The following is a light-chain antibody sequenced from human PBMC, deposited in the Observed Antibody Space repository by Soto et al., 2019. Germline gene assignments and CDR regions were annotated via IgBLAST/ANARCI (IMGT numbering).Light chain of an antibody. CDR1: QGISSY. CDR2: AAS. V-gene: IGKV1-8*01. J-gene: IGKJ3*01. Sequence: AIRMTQSPSSLSASTGDRVTITCRASQGISSYLAWYQQKPGKAPKLLIYAASTLQSGVPSRFSGSGSGTDFTLTISCLQSEDFTTYYCQQYYSYPRGITFSPGTKVDIK. CDR3: QQYYSYPRGIT.